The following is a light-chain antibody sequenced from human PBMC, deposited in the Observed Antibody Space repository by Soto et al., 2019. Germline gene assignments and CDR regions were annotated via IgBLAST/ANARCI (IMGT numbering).Light chain of an antibody. J-gene: IGLJ3*02. CDR3: QSYDSSLSGSV. Sequence: QSALTQPPSVSGAPGQRVTISCTGSSSNIGADYDVHWYQQLPGAAPKLLIRANTHRPSGVPDRFSASKSGTSASLAITGLPADDEADYYCQSYDSSLSGSVFGGGTKLTVL. CDR2: ANT. CDR1: SSNIGADYD. V-gene: IGLV1-40*01.